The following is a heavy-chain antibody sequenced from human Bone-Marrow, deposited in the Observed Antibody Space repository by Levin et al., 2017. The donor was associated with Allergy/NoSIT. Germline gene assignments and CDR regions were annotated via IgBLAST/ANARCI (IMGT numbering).Heavy chain of an antibody. J-gene: IGHJ5*01. V-gene: IGHV4-61*02. Sequence: SETLSLTCTVSGASINNTHHYWSWIRQPAGKGLEWIGRMFVGGAATYKRSLRSRVTISIDTSKNQFSLKLTSVTAADTAVYYWARDETVNSWHVGWFDSWGQGTLVTVSS. CDR1: GASINNTHHY. CDR3: ARDETVNSWHVGWFDS. CDR2: MFVGGAA. D-gene: IGHD2-21*02.